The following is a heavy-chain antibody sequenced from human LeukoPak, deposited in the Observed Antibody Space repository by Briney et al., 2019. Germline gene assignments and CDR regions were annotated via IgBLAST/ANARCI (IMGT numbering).Heavy chain of an antibody. Sequence: GGSLRLSCAVSGFSLTTYEMDWIRQAPGKGLEWVAYTDSNSETTHYADSVKGRFTISRDNAKNSLYLQMNSLRAEDTAVYYCAELGITMIGGVWGKGTTVTISS. D-gene: IGHD3-10*02. CDR3: AELGITMIGGV. V-gene: IGHV3-48*03. J-gene: IGHJ6*04. CDR1: GFSLTTYE. CDR2: TDSNSETT.